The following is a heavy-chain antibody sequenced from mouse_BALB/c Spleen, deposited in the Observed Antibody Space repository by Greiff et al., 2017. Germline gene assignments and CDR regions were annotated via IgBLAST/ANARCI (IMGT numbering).Heavy chain of an antibody. CDR3: ARGAATMY. J-gene: IGHJ4*01. CDR1: GFTFSDYY. V-gene: IGHV5-4*02. CDR2: ISDGGSYT. D-gene: IGHD2-1*01. Sequence: DVQLVESGGGLVKPGGSLKLSCAASGFTFSDYYMYWVRQTPEKRLEWVATISDGGSYTYYPDSVKGRFTISRDNAKNNLYLQMSSLKSEDTAMYYCARGAATMYWGQGTSVTVSS.